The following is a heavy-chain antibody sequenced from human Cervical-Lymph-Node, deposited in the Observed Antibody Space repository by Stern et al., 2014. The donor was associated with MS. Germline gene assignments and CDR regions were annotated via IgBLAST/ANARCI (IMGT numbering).Heavy chain of an antibody. CDR1: GYTFAGYH. Sequence: QVQLGQSGAEVKTPGASVKVSCKASGYTFAGYHVQWVRQAPGQGLAWIGWILPKTGNTNYAQKFQGRVSMTGDTSISTAYMELSGLTFDDTATYYCARDRDFSSWGDFDYWGQGTLVTVSP. D-gene: IGHD6-13*01. V-gene: IGHV1-2*02. CDR3: ARDRDFSSWGDFDY. J-gene: IGHJ4*02. CDR2: ILPKTGNT.